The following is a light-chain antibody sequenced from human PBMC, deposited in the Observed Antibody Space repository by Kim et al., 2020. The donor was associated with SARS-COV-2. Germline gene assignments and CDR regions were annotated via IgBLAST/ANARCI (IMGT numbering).Light chain of an antibody. J-gene: IGLJ2*01. V-gene: IGLV3-1*01. CDR1: KLGEKY. Sequence: SLSPGQTARISCSGDKLGEKYVCWYQQKPGQSPVMLIYQDNKRPSGSPERFSGSNSGNTATLPISGTQPMDEADYYCQTWVSNTVVFGGGTKVTVL. CDR2: QDN. CDR3: QTWVSNTVV.